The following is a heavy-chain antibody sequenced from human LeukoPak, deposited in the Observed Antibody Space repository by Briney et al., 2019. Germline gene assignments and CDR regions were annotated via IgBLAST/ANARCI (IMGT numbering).Heavy chain of an antibody. D-gene: IGHD3-22*01. J-gene: IGHJ4*02. CDR2: ISGSGGGT. Sequence: GGSLRLSCAASGFIFSSYAMTWVRQAPGKGPEWVSAISGSGGGTYYADSVKGRFTISRDNSKNTLYLQMNSLRAEDTAVYYCARFSYDSSGFYDYWGQGTLVTVSS. CDR3: ARFSYDSSGFYDY. V-gene: IGHV3-23*01. CDR1: GFIFSSYA.